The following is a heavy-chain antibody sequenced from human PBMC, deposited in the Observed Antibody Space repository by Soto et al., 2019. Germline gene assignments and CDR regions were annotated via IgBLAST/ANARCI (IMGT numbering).Heavy chain of an antibody. J-gene: IGHJ3*02. CDR2: IKPDGSEK. Sequence: GGSLRLSCAASGFTFNTYWMSWVRQAPGKGLEWVANIKPDGSEKWYVDSVKGRFTISRDNAKNSLYLQMNSLRADDTAVYYCARGDYYDTSGPFSDAFDIWGQGTMVTVS. D-gene: IGHD3-22*01. V-gene: IGHV3-7*04. CDR3: ARGDYYDTSGPFSDAFDI. CDR1: GFTFNTYW.